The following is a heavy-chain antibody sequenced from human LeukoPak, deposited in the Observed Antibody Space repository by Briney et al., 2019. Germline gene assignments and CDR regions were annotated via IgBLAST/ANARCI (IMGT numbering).Heavy chain of an antibody. V-gene: IGHV3-23*01. J-gene: IGHJ4*02. Sequence: GGSLRLSCAASGFTFSGYAMSWVRQAPGQGLEWVSTISGFGGSTYYADSVKGRFTISRDNSKNTLYLQMNSLRAEDTAVYYCTKTSYSSGWPLDYWGQGTLVTVSS. CDR2: ISGFGGST. CDR3: TKTSYSSGWPLDY. CDR1: GFTFSGYA. D-gene: IGHD6-19*01.